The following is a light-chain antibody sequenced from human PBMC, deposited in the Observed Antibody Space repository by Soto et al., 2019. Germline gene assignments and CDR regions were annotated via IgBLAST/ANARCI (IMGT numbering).Light chain of an antibody. Sequence: QSALTQPASVSGSPGQSITISCTGTSSDVGSHNLVSWYQQHPGQAPKLMIYEVSKRPLGVSARFSASKSGNTASLTISGLQAEDDADYYCCSYGGSRAVFGGGTQLT. CDR1: SSDVGSHNL. CDR2: EVS. J-gene: IGLJ7*01. CDR3: CSYGGSRAV. V-gene: IGLV2-23*02.